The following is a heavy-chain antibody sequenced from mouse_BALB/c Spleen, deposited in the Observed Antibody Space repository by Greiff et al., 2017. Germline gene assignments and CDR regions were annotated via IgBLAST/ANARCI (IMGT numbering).Heavy chain of an antibody. CDR2: VWAGGST. CDR1: GFSLTSYG. D-gene: IGHD2-4*01. J-gene: IGHJ4*01. Sequence: QVQLKESGPGLVAPSQSLSITCTVSGFSLTSYGVHWVRQPPGKGLEWLGVVWAGGSTNYNSALMSRLSISKDNSKSQVFLKMNSLQTDDTAMYYCARGGYYDYDGYAMDYWGQGTSVTVSS. CDR3: ARGGYYDYDGYAMDY. V-gene: IGHV2-9*02.